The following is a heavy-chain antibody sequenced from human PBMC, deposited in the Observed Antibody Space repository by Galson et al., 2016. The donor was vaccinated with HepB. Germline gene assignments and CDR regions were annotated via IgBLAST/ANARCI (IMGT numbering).Heavy chain of an antibody. CDR1: GGSMTPYY. Sequence: ETLSLTCTVSGGSMTPYYWSWIRQAPGKELEWIAFIYFTGSTNHNPSLKSRVTISRDTSKNQFSLELTSVTAADTALYYCAGGQLPRYYFDYWGQGILVTVSS. CDR3: AGGQLPRYYFDY. D-gene: IGHD1-26*01. CDR2: IYFTGST. V-gene: IGHV4-59*01. J-gene: IGHJ4*02.